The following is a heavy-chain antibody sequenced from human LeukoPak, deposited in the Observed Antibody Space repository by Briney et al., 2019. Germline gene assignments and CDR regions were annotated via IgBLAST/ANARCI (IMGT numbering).Heavy chain of an antibody. CDR2: IYYSGST. Sequence: RTSETLSLTCTVSGGSISSYYWSWIRQPPGKGLEWIGYIYYSGSTNYNPSLKSRVTISVDTSKNQFSLKLSSVTAADTAVYYCARSRYFDQNAFDIWGQGTMVTVSS. J-gene: IGHJ3*02. CDR3: ARSRYFDQNAFDI. CDR1: GGSISSYY. V-gene: IGHV4-59*08. D-gene: IGHD3-9*01.